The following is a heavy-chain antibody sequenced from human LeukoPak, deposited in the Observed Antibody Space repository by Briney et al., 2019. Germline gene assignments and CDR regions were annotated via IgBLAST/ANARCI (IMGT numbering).Heavy chain of an antibody. CDR3: ARDPSVNNAIGYNWFDL. J-gene: IGHJ5*02. V-gene: IGHV3-74*01. Sequence: GESLRLSCAASGFGFSSHWMHWVRQAPGKGLVWVSRTNSDGSVRNYADSVEGRFIISRDNAKNTLYLQMNSLGAEDTAVYFCARDPSVNNAIGYNWFDLWGQGALVTVSS. CDR1: GFGFSSHW. CDR2: TNSDGSVR. D-gene: IGHD2/OR15-2a*01.